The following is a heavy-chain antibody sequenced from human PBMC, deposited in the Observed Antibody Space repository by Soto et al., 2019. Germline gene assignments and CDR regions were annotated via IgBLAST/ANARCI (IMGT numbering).Heavy chain of an antibody. CDR3: AKHSSAWDTLADY. D-gene: IGHD6-19*01. CDR1: GFTFSSYA. V-gene: IGHV3-23*01. CDR2: ISSSGGST. J-gene: IGHJ4*02. Sequence: EVQLLESGGGLVQPGGSLRLSCAASGFTFSSYAMSWVRQAPGKGLEWVSGISSSGGSTYCADSVRGRFTISRDNSKNTLYLQINSLRAEDTAVYYCAKHSSAWDTLADYWGQGTLVTVSS.